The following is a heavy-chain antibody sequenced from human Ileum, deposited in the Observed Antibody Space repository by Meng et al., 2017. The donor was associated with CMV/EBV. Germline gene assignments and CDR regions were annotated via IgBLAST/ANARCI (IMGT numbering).Heavy chain of an antibody. CDR1: GFTFSSYG. Sequence: GESLKISCEGSGFTFSSYGMHWVRQAPGKGLEWVAFIRYDGSNKYYADSVKGRFTISRDNSKNTLYLQMNSLRAEDTAVYYCGGFWSGPLDYWGQGTLVTVSS. CDR2: IRYDGSNK. V-gene: IGHV3-30*02. CDR3: GGFWSGPLDY. D-gene: IGHD3-3*01. J-gene: IGHJ4*02.